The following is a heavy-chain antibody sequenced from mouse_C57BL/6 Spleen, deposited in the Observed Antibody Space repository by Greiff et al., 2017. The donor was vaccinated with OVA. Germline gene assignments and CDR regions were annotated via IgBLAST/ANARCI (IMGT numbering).Heavy chain of an antibody. CDR2: IYPGDGDT. CDR1: GYAFSSSW. Sequence: QVQLQQSGPELVKPGASVKLSCKASGYAFSSSWMNWVKQRPGKGLEWIGRIYPGDGDTNYNGKFKGKATLTADKSSSTAYMHLSSLTSEASAVYFCARDSSKTVDYWGQGTSVTVSS. V-gene: IGHV1-82*01. D-gene: IGHD3-2*02. CDR3: ARDSSKTVDY. J-gene: IGHJ4*01.